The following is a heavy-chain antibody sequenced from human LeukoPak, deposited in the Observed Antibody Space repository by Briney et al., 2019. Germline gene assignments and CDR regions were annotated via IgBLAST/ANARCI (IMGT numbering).Heavy chain of an antibody. Sequence: PGGSLRLSCAASGFTFSNAWMSWVRQAPGKGLEWVGRIKSKTDGGTTDYAAPVKGRFTISRDDSKNTLYLQMNSLKTEDTAVYYCTTDPIYDYVWGSYCFDYWGQGTLVTVSS. CDR3: TTDPIYDYVWGSYCFDY. J-gene: IGHJ4*02. CDR1: GFTFSNAW. D-gene: IGHD3-16*01. CDR2: IKSKTDGGTT. V-gene: IGHV3-15*01.